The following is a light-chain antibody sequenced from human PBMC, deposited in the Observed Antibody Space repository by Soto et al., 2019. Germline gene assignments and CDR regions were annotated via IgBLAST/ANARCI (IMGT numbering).Light chain of an antibody. Sequence: QSVLTQPPSVSRAPGQRITIPCTGNSSNLGAGYDVHWYQQLPGTVPKLVIYGNRNRPSGVPERFSGSKSGTSASLAITGLQAEDEGDYYCQAYDYSLTASVFGGGTQLTVL. CDR3: QAYDYSLTASV. V-gene: IGLV1-40*01. J-gene: IGLJ3*02. CDR2: GNR. CDR1: SSNLGAGYD.